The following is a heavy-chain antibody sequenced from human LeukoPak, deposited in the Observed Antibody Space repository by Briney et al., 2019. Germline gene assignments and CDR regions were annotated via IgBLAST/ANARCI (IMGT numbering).Heavy chain of an antibody. CDR1: GGSFSGYY. CDR3: ARGRYSGSYYGVRFVY. Sequence: PSETLSLTCAVYGGSFSGYYWSWIRQPPGKGLEWIGEINHSGSTNYNPSLKSRVTISVDTSKNQFSLKLSSVTAADTAVYYCARGRYSGSYYGVRFVYWGQGTLVTVSS. D-gene: IGHD1-26*01. V-gene: IGHV4-34*01. CDR2: INHSGST. J-gene: IGHJ4*02.